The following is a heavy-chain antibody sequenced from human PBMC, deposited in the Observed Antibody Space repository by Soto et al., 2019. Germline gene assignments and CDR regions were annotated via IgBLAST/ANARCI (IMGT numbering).Heavy chain of an antibody. CDR1: GYTLTSYA. J-gene: IGHJ4*02. CDR3: ARAQETLTSDIVVVVAAKY. Sequence: VTSVKVSCEASGYTLTSYAMHWVRQAPGQRLEWMGWINAGNGNTKYSQKFQGRVTITRDTSASTAYMELSSLRSEDTAVYYCARAQETLTSDIVVVVAAKYWGQGTLVTVSS. CDR2: INAGNGNT. V-gene: IGHV1-3*01. D-gene: IGHD2-15*01.